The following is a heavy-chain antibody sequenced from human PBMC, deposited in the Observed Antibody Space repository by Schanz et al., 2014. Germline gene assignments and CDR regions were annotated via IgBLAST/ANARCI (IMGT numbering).Heavy chain of an antibody. J-gene: IGHJ3*02. CDR2: TNTNSGDT. Sequence: QVQLVQSGAEVKKPGSSVKVSCTASGGTFSSFAIFWVRQAPGQGLEWMGWTNTNSGDTKIAQKFQGSVTMTRDPSISEAYMELTSLRSDDTAVYYCAREPLGCTGSGCQTYDAFDIWGQGTMVTVSS. D-gene: IGHD2-8*02. CDR1: GGTFSSFA. V-gene: IGHV1-2*02. CDR3: AREPLGCTGSGCQTYDAFDI.